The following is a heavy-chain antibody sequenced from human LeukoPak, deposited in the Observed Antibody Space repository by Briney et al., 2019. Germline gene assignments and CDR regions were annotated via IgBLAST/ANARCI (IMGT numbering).Heavy chain of an antibody. CDR1: GYTLTGYY. V-gene: IGHV1-2*02. Sequence: ASVKVSCKASGYTLTGYYMHWVRQAPGQGLEWMGWINPNSGGTNYAQKFQGRVTMTRDTSISTAYMELSRLRSDDTAVYYCARPYYYGSGSYPFDYWGQGTLVTVSS. J-gene: IGHJ4*02. D-gene: IGHD3-10*01. CDR3: ARPYYYGSGSYPFDY. CDR2: INPNSGGT.